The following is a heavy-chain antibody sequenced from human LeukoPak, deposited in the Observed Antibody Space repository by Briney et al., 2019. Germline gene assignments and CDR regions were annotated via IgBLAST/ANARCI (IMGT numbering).Heavy chain of an antibody. D-gene: IGHD6-13*01. Sequence: GGSLRLSCAASGFTFSNYAMNWVRQAPGKGLEWVSSISSSSSYIYYADSVKGRFTISRDNAKNSLYLQMNSLRAEDTAVYYCARRRIAAAVVDPWGQGTLVTVSS. CDR3: ARRRIAAAVVDP. CDR1: GFTFSNYA. CDR2: ISSSSSYI. J-gene: IGHJ5*02. V-gene: IGHV3-21*01.